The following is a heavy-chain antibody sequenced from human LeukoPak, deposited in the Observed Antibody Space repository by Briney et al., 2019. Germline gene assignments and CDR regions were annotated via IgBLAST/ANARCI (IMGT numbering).Heavy chain of an antibody. Sequence: PSETLSLTCTVSGGSISSSSYYWGWIRQPPGKGLECIGYIHYTGSTNYNASLKSRVTISVDTSKNQFSLKLNSVTAADTAVYYCARGGYYGSGNDFRFDPWGQGTLVTVSS. J-gene: IGHJ5*02. CDR1: GGSISSSSYY. D-gene: IGHD3-10*01. CDR3: ARGGYYGSGNDFRFDP. CDR2: IHYTGST. V-gene: IGHV4-61*05.